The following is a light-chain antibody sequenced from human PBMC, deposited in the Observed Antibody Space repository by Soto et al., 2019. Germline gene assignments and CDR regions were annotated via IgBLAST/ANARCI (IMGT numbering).Light chain of an antibody. CDR2: QVT. J-gene: IGLJ1*01. CDR1: SSDVGIYNY. CDR3: SSYPGTTNHV. Sequence: QSVLTQPASVSGSPGQSITISCTGTSSDVGIYNYVSWYQQHPGKAPRLMIYQVTNRPSGVSNRFSGSKSGNTASLTISGLQSEDEAAYYCSSYPGTTNHVFGTGTNVTVL. V-gene: IGLV2-14*01.